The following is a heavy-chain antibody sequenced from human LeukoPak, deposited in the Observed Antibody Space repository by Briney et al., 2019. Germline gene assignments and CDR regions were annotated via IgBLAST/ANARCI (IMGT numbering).Heavy chain of an antibody. J-gene: IGHJ3*02. CDR2: IYPGDSDT. D-gene: IGHD6-19*01. Sequence: GESLKISCKGSGYSFTKFWIAWVRQMPGKGLEWMGIIYPGDSDTTYSPSFQGQVTISADKSISTAYLHWSSLKASDTAMYYCERPSTSGWYRDGFDIWGQGTMVTVPS. V-gene: IGHV5-51*01. CDR3: ERPSTSGWYRDGFDI. CDR1: GYSFTKFW.